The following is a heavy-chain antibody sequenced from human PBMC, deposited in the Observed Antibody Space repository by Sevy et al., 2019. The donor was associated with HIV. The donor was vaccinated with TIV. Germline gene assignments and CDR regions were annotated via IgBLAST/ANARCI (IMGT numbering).Heavy chain of an antibody. V-gene: IGHV4-59*01. J-gene: IGHJ6*03. Sequence: SETLSLTCTVSGGSISSYYWSWIRQPPGKGLEWIGYIYYSGSTNYNPSLKSRVTISVDTSKNQFSLKLSSVTAADTAVYYCARGRTTFYYYMDVWGKGTTVTVSS. CDR1: GGSISSYY. D-gene: IGHD4-4*01. CDR2: IYYSGST. CDR3: ARGRTTFYYYMDV.